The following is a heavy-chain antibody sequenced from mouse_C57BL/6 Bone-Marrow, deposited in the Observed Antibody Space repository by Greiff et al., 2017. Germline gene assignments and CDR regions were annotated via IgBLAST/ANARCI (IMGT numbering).Heavy chain of an antibody. Sequence: QVQLQQSGPELVKPGASVKISCKASGYAFSSSWMNWVKQRPGKGLEWIGRIYPGDGNTKYNGKFKGKATLTADKSSSTAYMQLSSLTSADSAVYFCAGSPDYWGQGTTLTVSS. CDR1: GYAFSSSW. CDR3: AGSPDY. J-gene: IGHJ2*01. CDR2: IYPGDGNT. V-gene: IGHV1-82*01.